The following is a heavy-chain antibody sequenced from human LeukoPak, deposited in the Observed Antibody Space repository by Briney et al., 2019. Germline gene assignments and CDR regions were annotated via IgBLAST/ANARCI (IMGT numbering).Heavy chain of an antibody. V-gene: IGHV3-11*04. J-gene: IGHJ6*03. CDR2: ISSSAGTI. D-gene: IGHD5-18*01. CDR1: GFNFSDYY. Sequence: RTGGSLILSCAAFGFNFSDYYMSWIRQAPGKGLEWVSYISSSAGTIYYADSVKGRFTISRDNAKNSLYLQMNSLRAEDTAVYYCARFPGYSYVMDVWGKGTTVTISS. CDR3: ARFPGYSYVMDV.